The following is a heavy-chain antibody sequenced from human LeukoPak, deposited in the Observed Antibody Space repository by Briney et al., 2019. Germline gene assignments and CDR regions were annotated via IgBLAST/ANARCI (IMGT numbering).Heavy chain of an antibody. Sequence: ASVKVSCKASGYTFTSYAMHWVRQAPGQRLEWMGWINAGNGNTKYSQKFQGRVTITRDTSASTAYMELSSLRSEDTAVYYCARDPPNYDILTGSAPFDYWGQGTLVTVSS. CDR2: INAGNGNT. CDR1: GYTFTSYA. CDR3: ARDPPNYDILTGSAPFDY. D-gene: IGHD3-9*01. J-gene: IGHJ4*02. V-gene: IGHV1-3*01.